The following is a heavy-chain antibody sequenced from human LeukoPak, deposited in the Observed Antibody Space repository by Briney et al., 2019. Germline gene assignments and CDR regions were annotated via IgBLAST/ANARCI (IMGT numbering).Heavy chain of an antibody. D-gene: IGHD4-23*01. V-gene: IGHV1-18*01. CDR2: ISAHNGNT. Sequence: ASVKVSCKASGYTFTSYVSWMRQAPGQGLEWMGWISAHNGNTNYAQNLQGRVTMTTDTSTSTAYMELRSLRSDDTAVYYCARQGYGGHSQGAADYWGQGTLVTVSS. CDR3: ARQGYGGHSQGAADY. J-gene: IGHJ4*02. CDR1: GYTFTSY.